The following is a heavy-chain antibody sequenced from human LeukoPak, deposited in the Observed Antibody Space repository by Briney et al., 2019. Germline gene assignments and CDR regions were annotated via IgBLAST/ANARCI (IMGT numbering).Heavy chain of an antibody. J-gene: IGHJ3*01. D-gene: IGHD1-1*01. V-gene: IGHV1-2*02. CDR1: GYTFTGHY. Sequence: ASVKVSCKASGYTFTGHYIHWMRQAPGQGLEWMGWINPNGGATRFAQKFQGRVTMTRDTSITTAYMDLTSLRPGDTAVYYCSRDRADGSMNAFDVWGQGTLVTVSS. CDR2: INPNGGAT. CDR3: SRDRADGSMNAFDV.